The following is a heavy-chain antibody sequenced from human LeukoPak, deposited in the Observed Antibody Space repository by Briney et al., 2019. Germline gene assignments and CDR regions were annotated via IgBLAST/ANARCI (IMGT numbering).Heavy chain of an antibody. CDR1: GGSFSGNY. Sequence: SETLSLTCAVYGGSFSGNYWTLIRQTPGRGLEWIGESSPTGDITGYNPSLRGRATISVDSSKKQFSLKLTSVTAADTGVYYWSRVARLIGRPRCLWGPGTLVTVSS. CDR3: SRVARLIGRPRCL. V-gene: IGHV4-34*01. CDR2: SSPTGDIT. D-gene: IGHD2-15*01. J-gene: IGHJ4*02.